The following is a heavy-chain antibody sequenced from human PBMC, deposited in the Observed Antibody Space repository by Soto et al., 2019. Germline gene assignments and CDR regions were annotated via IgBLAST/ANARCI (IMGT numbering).Heavy chain of an antibody. CDR3: ARGWFSSSWYQGYGMEV. J-gene: IGHJ6*02. D-gene: IGHD6-13*01. CDR1: GGSISSSSYY. CDR2: IYYSGST. Sequence: SETQSLTCTVSGGSISSSSYYWGWIRQPPGKGLEWIGCIYYSGSTYYNPSLKSRVTIPVDTSKNQFSLKLSSVTAADTAVYYCARGWFSSSWYQGYGMEVWGQGTTVTVSS. V-gene: IGHV4-39*07.